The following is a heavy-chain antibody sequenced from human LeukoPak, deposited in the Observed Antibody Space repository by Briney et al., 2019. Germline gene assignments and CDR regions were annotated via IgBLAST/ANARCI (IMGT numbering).Heavy chain of an antibody. Sequence: GGSLRLSCAASGFTFSSYGMHWVRQAPGKGLEWVAFIWYDGSNKYYADSVKGRFTISRDNSKNTLYLQMNSLRAEDTAAYYCAREESPYYDFWSGPRGYNWFDPWGQGTLVTVSS. CDR3: AREESPYYDFWSGPRGYNWFDP. J-gene: IGHJ5*02. V-gene: IGHV3-33*01. D-gene: IGHD3-3*01. CDR2: IWYDGSNK. CDR1: GFTFSSYG.